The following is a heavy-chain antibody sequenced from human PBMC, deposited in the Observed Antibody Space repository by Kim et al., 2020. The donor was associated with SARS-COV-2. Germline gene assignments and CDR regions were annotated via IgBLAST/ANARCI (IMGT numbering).Heavy chain of an antibody. CDR3: TRDRWLDF. Sequence: RGTTNDNPSLTGRVTMSVDTSKNQISLTLTSVSAADTAVYYCTRDRWLDFWGQGTLVTVS. J-gene: IGHJ5*01. V-gene: IGHV4-4*07. CDR2: RGTT.